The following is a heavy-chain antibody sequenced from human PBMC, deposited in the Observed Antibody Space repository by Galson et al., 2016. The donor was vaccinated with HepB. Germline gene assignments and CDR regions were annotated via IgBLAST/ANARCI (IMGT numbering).Heavy chain of an antibody. D-gene: IGHD3-22*01. CDR2: IHHSGDT. CDR1: GGSLGSYY. CDR3: VRDSLWSSGCQDWFDP. Sequence: SETLSLTCSVSGGSLGSYYWTWVRQPPGKGLGWIGNIHHSGDTNFNPSLESRVTLIVDASKNQFSLSLTSVTAADTAFYYCVRDSLWSSGCQDWFDPWGQGILVTVSS. V-gene: IGHV4-59*12. J-gene: IGHJ5*02.